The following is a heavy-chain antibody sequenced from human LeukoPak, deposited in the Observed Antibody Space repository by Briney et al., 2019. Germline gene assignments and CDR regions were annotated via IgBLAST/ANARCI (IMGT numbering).Heavy chain of an antibody. D-gene: IGHD3-10*01. CDR1: GGSFNSYY. CDR2: IFTSGST. J-gene: IGHJ3*02. CDR3: AKSDGYGLVDI. V-gene: IGHV4-4*07. Sequence: PSETLSLTCNVSGGSFNSYYWSWIRQPAGKGLEWIGRIFTSGSTNYNPSLKSRVTISLDTSRNQFSLKLNSVTAADTAVYYCAKSDGYGLVDIWGQGTMVTVSS.